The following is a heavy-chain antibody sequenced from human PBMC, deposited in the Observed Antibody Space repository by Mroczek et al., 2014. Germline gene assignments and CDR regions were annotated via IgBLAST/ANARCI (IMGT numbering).Heavy chain of an antibody. J-gene: IGHJ4*02. Sequence: QVQLVQSGGGVVQPGRSLRLSCAASGFTFSSYGMHWVRQAPGKGLEWVAVISYDGSNKYYADPVKGRFTISRDNSKNTLYLQMNSLRAEDTAVYYCAGTQTLGEFDYWGQGTLVTVSS. CDR1: GFTFSSYG. CDR3: AGTQTLGEFDY. V-gene: IGHV3-30*03. D-gene: IGHD3-10*01. CDR2: ISYDGSNK.